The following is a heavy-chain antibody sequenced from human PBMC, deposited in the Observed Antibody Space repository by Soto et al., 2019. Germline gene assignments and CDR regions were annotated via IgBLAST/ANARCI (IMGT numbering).Heavy chain of an antibody. V-gene: IGHV1-18*01. CDR2: ISAYNGNT. CDR1: GYTFSSYG. Sequence: QVQLVQSGAEVKKPGASVKVSCKASGYTFSSYGISWVRQAPGQGLEWMGWISAYNGNTNYAPKLQGRVTMTTDTSTRAACMALKRLRPDGTAGYDRGRGGTEFDTWGQGTLVTVSS. D-gene: IGHD3-16*01. CDR3: GRGGTEFDT. J-gene: IGHJ5*02.